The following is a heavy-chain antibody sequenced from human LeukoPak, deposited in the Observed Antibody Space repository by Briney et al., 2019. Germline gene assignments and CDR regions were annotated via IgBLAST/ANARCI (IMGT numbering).Heavy chain of an antibody. CDR1: GYTFTGYY. V-gene: IGHV1-2*06. Sequence: KAXGYTFTGYYMXWVRQAPGQGLEXMGRINPNSGGTNYAQKFQGRVTMTRDTSISTAYMELSRLRSDDTAVYYCARNYVTATLVDFDYWGQGTLVTVSS. CDR3: ARNYVTATLVDFDY. CDR2: INPNSGGT. J-gene: IGHJ4*02. D-gene: IGHD2-21*02.